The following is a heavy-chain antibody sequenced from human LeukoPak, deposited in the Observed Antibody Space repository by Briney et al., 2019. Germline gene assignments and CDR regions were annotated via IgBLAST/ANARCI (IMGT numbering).Heavy chain of an antibody. V-gene: IGHV4-59*01. CDR3: ARVRKGITMVRGVIDY. J-gene: IGHJ4*02. D-gene: IGHD3-10*01. CDR1: GGSISSYY. Sequence: PSETLSLTCTVSGGSISSYYWSWIRQPPGKGLEWIGYIYYSGSTNYNPSLKSRVTISVDTSKNQFSLKLSSVTAADTAVYYCARVRKGITMVRGVIDYWGRGTLVTVSS. CDR2: IYYSGST.